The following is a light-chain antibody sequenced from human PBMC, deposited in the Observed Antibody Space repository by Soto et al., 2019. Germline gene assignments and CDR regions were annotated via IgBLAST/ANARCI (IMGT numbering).Light chain of an antibody. CDR3: QQYSDWPLT. CDR2: GAS. J-gene: IGKJ4*01. Sequence: EIVITQSPSTLSVSPGERATLSCWASPGVSSFLAWYQQRPGQAPRLLIYGASTRATGIPARFSGSGSGTEFILTISSLQSEDFAVYYCQQYSDWPLTFGGGTKVEIK. V-gene: IGKV3-15*01. CDR1: PGVSSF.